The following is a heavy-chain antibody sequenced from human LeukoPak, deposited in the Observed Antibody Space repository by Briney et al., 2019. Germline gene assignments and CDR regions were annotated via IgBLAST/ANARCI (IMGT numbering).Heavy chain of an antibody. CDR3: AKDGYSAYGSFDY. V-gene: IGHV3-30*18. Sequence: PGGSLRLSCGASGFTFSSYGMHWVRQAPGKGLEWVAVISYDGNDKYFADSAKGRFTISRDNSKNTLYLQMNNLRAEDTAVYYCAKDGYSAYGSFDYWGQGTLVSVSS. CDR1: GFTFSSYG. J-gene: IGHJ4*02. CDR2: ISYDGNDK. D-gene: IGHD5-12*01.